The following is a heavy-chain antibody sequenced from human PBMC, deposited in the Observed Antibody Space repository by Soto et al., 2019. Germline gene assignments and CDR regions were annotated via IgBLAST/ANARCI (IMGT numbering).Heavy chain of an antibody. J-gene: IGHJ6*02. CDR1: GYTFTGYY. CDR3: ARGYSSSSEYYYYGMDV. CDR2: INPNSGGT. D-gene: IGHD6-6*01. V-gene: IGHV1-2*04. Sequence: ASVKVSCKASGYTFTGYYMHWVRQAPGQGLEWMGWINPNSGGTNYAQKFQGWVTMTRDTSISTAYMELSRLRSDDTAVYYCARGYSSSSEYYYYGMDVWGQGTTVTVSS.